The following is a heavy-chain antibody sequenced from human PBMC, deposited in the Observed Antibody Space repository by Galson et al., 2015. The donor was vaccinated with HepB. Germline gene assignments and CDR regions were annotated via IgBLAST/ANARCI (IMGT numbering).Heavy chain of an antibody. D-gene: IGHD6-19*01. CDR2: IWYDGSNK. Sequence: SLRLSCAASGFTFSSYGMHWVRQAPGKGLEWVAVIWYDGSNKYYADSVKGRFTISRDNSKNTLYLQMNSLRAEDTAVYYCARDMLGLSSGWYDPFYYYYGMDVWGQGTTVTVSS. CDR3: ARDMLGLSSGWYDPFYYYYGMDV. J-gene: IGHJ6*02. V-gene: IGHV3-33*01. CDR1: GFTFSSYG.